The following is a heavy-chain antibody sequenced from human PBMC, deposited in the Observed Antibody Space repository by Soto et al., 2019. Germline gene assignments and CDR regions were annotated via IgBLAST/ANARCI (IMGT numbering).Heavy chain of an antibody. CDR3: ARVGSSGWSPDY. D-gene: IGHD6-19*01. V-gene: IGHV4-59*11. CDR2: IFYTGST. J-gene: IGHJ4*02. Sequence: TLSLTCSVSGGSISGHYWIWIRQSPGKGLEWIGYIFYTGSTNYNPSLKSRVTLSVDTSKNQFSLRLSSVTAADTAVYYCARVGSSGWSPDYWGQGALVTVSS. CDR1: GGSISGHY.